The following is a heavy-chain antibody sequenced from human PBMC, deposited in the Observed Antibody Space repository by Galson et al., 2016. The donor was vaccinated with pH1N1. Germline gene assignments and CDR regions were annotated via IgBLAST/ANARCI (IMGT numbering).Heavy chain of an antibody. V-gene: IGHV3-23*01. CDR3: AGDPSTALYNHYYMDV. CDR2: ISGSGGIT. J-gene: IGHJ6*03. Sequence: SLRLSCAASGFTFSSHAMNWVRQAPGKGLEWVSIISGSGGITYYADSVKGRFTISRDNSKSTLSLQVNSLRSEDTAVYYCAGDPSTALYNHYYMDVWGKGTTVTVSS. CDR1: GFTFSSHA.